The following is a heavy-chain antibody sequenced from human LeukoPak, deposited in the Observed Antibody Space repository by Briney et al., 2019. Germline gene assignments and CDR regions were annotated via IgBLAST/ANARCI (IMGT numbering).Heavy chain of an antibody. D-gene: IGHD6-13*01. CDR1: GYSFTSQD. J-gene: IGHJ4*02. CDR3: ARGITVAGTGPSGYFDY. V-gene: IGHV7-4-1*02. CDR2: INTNTGNP. Sequence: ASVKVSCKTSGYSFTSQDMHWVRQAPGQGLEWMGWINTNTGNPTYAQGFTGRFVFSLDTSVSTAYLQISSLKAEDTAVYYCARGITVAGTGPSGYFDYWGQGTLVTVSS.